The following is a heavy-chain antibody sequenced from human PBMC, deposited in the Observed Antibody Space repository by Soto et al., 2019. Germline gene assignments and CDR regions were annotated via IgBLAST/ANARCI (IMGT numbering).Heavy chain of an antibody. D-gene: IGHD3-10*01. CDR2: ISHSTSTI. Sequence: QLGGSLRLSCAASGFTFGIYSMTWVRQAPGKGLEWVSYISHSTSTIYYADSVKGRFSISRDNAKNSLFLRMNSLRAEDTAMYFCSTGTSFSSEACYGLGRTKFDYWGKGTLVTVSS. CDR3: STGTSFSSEACYGLGRTKFDY. J-gene: IGHJ4*02. CDR1: GFTFGIYS. V-gene: IGHV3-48*01.